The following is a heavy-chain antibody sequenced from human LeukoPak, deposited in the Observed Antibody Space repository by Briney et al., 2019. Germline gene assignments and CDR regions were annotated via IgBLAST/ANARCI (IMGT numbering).Heavy chain of an antibody. D-gene: IGHD2-2*01. CDR1: GYTFTSYD. J-gene: IGHJ6*02. CDR2: MNPNSGNT. V-gene: IGHV1-8*01. CDR3: ARGRGYCSSTSCYYYYGMDV. Sequence: GASVKVCCKASGYTFTSYDINWVRQATGQGLEWMGWMNPNSGNTGYAQKFQGRVTMTRDTSISTAYMELSSLRSEDTAVYYCARGRGYCSSTSCYYYYGMDVWGQGTTVTVSS.